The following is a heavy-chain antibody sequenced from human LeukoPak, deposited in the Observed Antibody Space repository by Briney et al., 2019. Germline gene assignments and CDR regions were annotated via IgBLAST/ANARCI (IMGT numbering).Heavy chain of an antibody. J-gene: IGHJ4*02. Sequence: GASVKVSCKASGYTFTSYDINWVRQATGQGLEWMGWMNLNSGNTGYAQKFQGRVTMTRNTSISTAYMELSSLRSEDTAVYYCARVEVRPRPGKNHAAAGTLPFDYWGQGTLVTVSS. CDR1: GYTFTSYD. CDR3: ARVEVRPRPGKNHAAAGTLPFDY. D-gene: IGHD6-13*01. V-gene: IGHV1-8*01. CDR2: MNLNSGNT.